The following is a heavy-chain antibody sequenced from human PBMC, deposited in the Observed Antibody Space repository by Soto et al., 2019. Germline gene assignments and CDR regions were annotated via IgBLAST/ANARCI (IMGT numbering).Heavy chain of an antibody. J-gene: IGHJ6*03. Sequence: QVTLKESGPVLVKPTETLTLTCTVSGFSLSNARMGVSWIRQPPGKALEWLAHIFSNDEKSYSTSLKSRLTISKDTSKSQVVLTMTNMDPVDTATYYCAGGPGKKPSGYYYYYMDVWGKGTTVTVSS. CDR3: AGGPGKKPSGYYYYYMDV. CDR1: GFSLSNARMG. V-gene: IGHV2-26*01. D-gene: IGHD6-19*01. CDR2: IFSNDEK.